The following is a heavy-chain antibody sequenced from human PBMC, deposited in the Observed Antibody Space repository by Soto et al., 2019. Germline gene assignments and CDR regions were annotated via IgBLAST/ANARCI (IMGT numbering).Heavy chain of an antibody. Sequence: SGPTLVNPTQTLTVTCSFSGFSLNTGGVAVGLIRQPPGKALEWLALIYWNDTKQYSPSLKTRLTVTKDTSKNQVVLTVTKLSPVDTGTYYCAHKLRYLDPMDVWGQGTTVTVYS. D-gene: IGHD3-9*01. CDR2: IYWNDTK. J-gene: IGHJ6*02. V-gene: IGHV2-5*01. CDR1: GFSLNTGGVA. CDR3: AHKLRYLDPMDV.